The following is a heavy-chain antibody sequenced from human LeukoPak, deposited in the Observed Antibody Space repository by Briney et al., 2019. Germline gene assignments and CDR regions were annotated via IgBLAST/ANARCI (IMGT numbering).Heavy chain of an antibody. Sequence: SETLSLTCTVSGGSVSSGSYYWSWIRQPPGKGLEWIGYIYYSGSTNYNPSLKSRVTISVDTSKNQFSLKLSSVTAADTAVYYCARGSTYYYGSGSYYYYYGMDVWGKGTTVTVSP. CDR2: IYYSGST. V-gene: IGHV4-61*01. J-gene: IGHJ6*04. D-gene: IGHD3-10*01. CDR3: ARGSTYYYGSGSYYYYYGMDV. CDR1: GGSVSSGSYY.